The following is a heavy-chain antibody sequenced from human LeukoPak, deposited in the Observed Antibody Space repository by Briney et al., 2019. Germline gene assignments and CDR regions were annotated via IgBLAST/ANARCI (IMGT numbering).Heavy chain of an antibody. V-gene: IGHV3-7*01. Sequence: GGSLRLSCAASGFTLSSYWMSWVRQRPGKGLEWVANIKEDGSEKYYVDSVKGRFTISRDNAKNSLYLQMNSLRAEDTAVYYCARDWLFLVGGTPYGGQGTLVTVSS. J-gene: IGHJ4*02. CDR3: ARDWLFLVGGTPY. D-gene: IGHD1-26*01. CDR1: GFTLSSYW. CDR2: IKEDGSEK.